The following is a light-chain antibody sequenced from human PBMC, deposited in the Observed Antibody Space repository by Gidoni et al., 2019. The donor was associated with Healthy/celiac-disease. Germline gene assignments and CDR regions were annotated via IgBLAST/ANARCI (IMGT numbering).Light chain of an antibody. CDR3: QQRSNWLT. Sequence: ILLTQSTATLSLSPWERATPACRASQSVSSYLAWYQQKPGQAPRLLIYDASNRATGIPARFSGSGSGTDFTLTISSLETEDFAVYYCQQRSNWLTFGGGTKVEIK. CDR1: QSVSSY. CDR2: DAS. V-gene: IGKV3-11*01. J-gene: IGKJ4*01.